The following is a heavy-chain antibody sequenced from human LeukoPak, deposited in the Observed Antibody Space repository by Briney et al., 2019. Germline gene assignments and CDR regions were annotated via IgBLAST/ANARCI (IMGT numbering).Heavy chain of an antibody. Sequence: SETLSLTCTVSGGSISSSSYYWGWIRQPPGKGLEWIGSIYYSGSTYYNPSLKSRVTISVDTSKNQFSLKLSSVTAADTAVYYCAREVPADLYYYYYMDVWGKGTTVTVSS. D-gene: IGHD2-2*01. CDR1: GGSISSSSYY. CDR2: IYYSGST. J-gene: IGHJ6*03. V-gene: IGHV4-39*02. CDR3: AREVPADLYYYYYMDV.